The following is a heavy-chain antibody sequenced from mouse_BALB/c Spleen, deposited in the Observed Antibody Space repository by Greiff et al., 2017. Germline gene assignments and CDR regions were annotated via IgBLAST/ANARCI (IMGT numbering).Heavy chain of an antibody. CDR3: ARFDYDERDYAMDY. CDR1: GYTFSSYW. Sequence: QVQLQQSGAELMKPGASVKISCKATGYTFSSYWIEWVKQRPGHGLEWIGEILPGSGSTNYNEKFKGKATFTADTSSNTAYMQLSSLTSEDSAVYYCARFDYDERDYAMDYWGQGTSVTVSS. CDR2: ILPGSGST. D-gene: IGHD2-4*01. V-gene: IGHV1-9*01. J-gene: IGHJ4*01.